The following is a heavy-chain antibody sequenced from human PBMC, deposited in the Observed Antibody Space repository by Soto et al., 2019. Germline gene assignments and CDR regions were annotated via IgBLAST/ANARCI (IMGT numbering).Heavy chain of an antibody. CDR2: IYYTGST. CDR1: GASVSSGTYY. V-gene: IGHV4-61*01. Sequence: QVQLQESGPGLVKPSETLSLTCTVSGASVSSGTYYWNWIRQPPGKGLEWIGHIYYTGSTKYSPSLKSRVTISVDTSKSQFSLELSSVTAADTAVYYCAREAKWDLPSYYYYAMDVWGPGTTVTVSS. CDR3: AREAKWDLPSYYYYAMDV. J-gene: IGHJ6*02. D-gene: IGHD1-26*01.